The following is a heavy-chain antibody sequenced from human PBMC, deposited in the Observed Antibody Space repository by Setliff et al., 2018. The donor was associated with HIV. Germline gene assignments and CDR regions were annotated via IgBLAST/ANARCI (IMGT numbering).Heavy chain of an antibody. CDR3: TRHPLRPGIAGYFYFVDV. D-gene: IGHD3-9*01. Sequence: GESLKISCKDSGYSFPNDWIGWVRQKPGKGLEGVAIIFPRDSETRYSPSFEGQVTISVDRSLNTVYLQWSRLRASDSAIYYCTRHPLRPGIAGYFYFVDVWGTGTTVTAP. CDR2: IFPRDSET. V-gene: IGHV5-51*01. CDR1: GYSFPNDW. J-gene: IGHJ6*03.